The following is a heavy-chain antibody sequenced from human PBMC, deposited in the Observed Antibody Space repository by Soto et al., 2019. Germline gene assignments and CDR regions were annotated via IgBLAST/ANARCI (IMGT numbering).Heavy chain of an antibody. CDR2: INTDNGDT. D-gene: IGHD3-10*01. CDR3: ARDRGYCVH. J-gene: IGHJ4*02. CDR1: GYTFTSYP. V-gene: IGHV1-3*04. Sequence: QVQLVQSGAEVKKPGASVRVSCKASGYTFTSYPVHWVRQAPGQRLEWVGWINTDNGDTKYSQKFQGSVTITRDTSATTAYMELSSLRSEDTALYYCARDRGYCVHWGQGSLVTVSS.